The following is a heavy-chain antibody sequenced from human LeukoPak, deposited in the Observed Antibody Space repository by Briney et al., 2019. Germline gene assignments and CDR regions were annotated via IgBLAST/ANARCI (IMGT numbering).Heavy chain of an antibody. CDR2: ISSSGITI. Sequence: GGSLRLSCAASGFTFSSYEMNWVRQAPGKGLEWISYISSSGITIYYADSVKGRFTISRDNAQNSLYLQMNSLRAEDTAVYYCARDPVYCGGGDCYSDYRGQGTLVTVCS. J-gene: IGHJ4*02. CDR3: ARDPVYCGGGDCYSDY. D-gene: IGHD2-21*02. V-gene: IGHV3-48*03. CDR1: GFTFSSYE.